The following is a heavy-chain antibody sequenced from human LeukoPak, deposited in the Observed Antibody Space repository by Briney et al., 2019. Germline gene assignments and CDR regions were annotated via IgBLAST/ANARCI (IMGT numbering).Heavy chain of an antibody. CDR2: IYYSVST. CDR1: AGSTSSYY. Sequence: PSQTLSPTCTVSAGSTSSYYWSWIRQPPGKGLEWIGYIYYSVSTSYNPSPRSRVTISADTSKNQFSLKLSSVTAADTAVYYCAKWTEGGAFDSWGQGTMLIVSS. J-gene: IGHJ3*01. V-gene: IGHV4-59*01. CDR3: AKWTEGGAFDS. D-gene: IGHD1-26*01.